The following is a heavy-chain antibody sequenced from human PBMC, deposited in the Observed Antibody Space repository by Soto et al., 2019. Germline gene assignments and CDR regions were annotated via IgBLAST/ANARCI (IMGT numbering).Heavy chain of an antibody. J-gene: IGHJ5*02. V-gene: IGHV1-18*01. CDR1: GYTFTSYG. Sequence: ASVQVSCKASGYTFTSYGISWVRQAPGQGLEWMGWISAYNGNTNYAQKLQGRVTMTTDTSTSTAYMELRSLRSDDTAVYYCARVHGYYYDSSGYWGNWFDPWGQGTLVTVSS. CDR3: ARVHGYYYDSSGYWGNWFDP. D-gene: IGHD3-22*01. CDR2: ISAYNGNT.